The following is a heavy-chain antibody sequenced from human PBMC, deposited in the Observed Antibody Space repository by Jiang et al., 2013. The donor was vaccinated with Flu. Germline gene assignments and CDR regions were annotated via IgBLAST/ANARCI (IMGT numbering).Heavy chain of an antibody. CDR1: TFSSYA. CDR3: ARDRGQLSFDY. CDR2: IIPIFGTA. V-gene: IGHV1-69*01. J-gene: IGHJ4*02. D-gene: IGHD2/OR15-2a*01. Sequence: TFSSYAISWVRQAPGQGLEWMGGIIPIFGTANYAQKFQGRVTITADESTSTAYMELSSLRSEDTAVYYCARDRGQLSFDYWGQGTLVTVSS.